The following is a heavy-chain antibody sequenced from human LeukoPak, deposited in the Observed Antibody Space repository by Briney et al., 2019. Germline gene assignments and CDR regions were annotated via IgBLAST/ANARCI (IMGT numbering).Heavy chain of an antibody. CDR2: ISGSGGST. CDR1: GFTFSSYG. Sequence: PGGSLRLSCAASGFTFSSYGMSWVRQAPGKGLEWVSAISGSGGSTYYADSVKGRFTISRDNSKNTLYLQMNSLRAEDTAVYYCAKFPAKKYGSGSHSLDYWGQGTLVTVSS. CDR3: AKFPAKKYGSGSHSLDY. J-gene: IGHJ4*02. D-gene: IGHD3-10*01. V-gene: IGHV3-23*01.